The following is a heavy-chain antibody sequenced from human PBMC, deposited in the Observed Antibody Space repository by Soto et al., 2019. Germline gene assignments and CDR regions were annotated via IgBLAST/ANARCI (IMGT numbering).Heavy chain of an antibody. D-gene: IGHD3-3*01. Sequence: ASVKVSCKASGYFFTTYGIYWVRQAPGQGLEWMGWISPYNGNTKYAQSIQGRVTMTTDTSTYTAYKELRSLRSDDPAVYYCARDFGSDLSAPGAGFDYWGQGTVVTVSS. V-gene: IGHV1-18*04. J-gene: IGHJ4*02. CDR1: GYFFTTYG. CDR3: ARDFGSDLSAPGAGFDY. CDR2: ISPYNGNT.